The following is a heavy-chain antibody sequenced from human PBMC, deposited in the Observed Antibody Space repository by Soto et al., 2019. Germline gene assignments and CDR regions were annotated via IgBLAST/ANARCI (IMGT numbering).Heavy chain of an antibody. V-gene: IGHV4-34*01. CDR1: GGSFSGYY. J-gene: IGHJ4*02. D-gene: IGHD1-1*01. CDR3: ARGGTTGLAY. CDR2: INHSGST. Sequence: QVQLQQWGAGLLKPSETLSLTCAVYGGSFSGYYWSWIRQPPGKGLEWIGKINHSGSTNYNPSLKSRGTISVDTSKNQFSLKLSSVTAADTAVYCCARGGTTGLAYWGQGTLVTVSS.